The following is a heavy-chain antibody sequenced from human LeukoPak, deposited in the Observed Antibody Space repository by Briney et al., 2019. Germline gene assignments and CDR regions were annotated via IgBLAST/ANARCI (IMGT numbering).Heavy chain of an antibody. Sequence: ASVKVSCKASGYTFTSYDINWVRQATGQGLEWMGWMNPNSGNTGYAQKFQGRVTITRNTSISTAYMELSSLRSEDTAVYYCATGGYCSSTSCYGIPALDYWGQGTLVTVSS. CDR3: ATGGYCSSTSCYGIPALDY. CDR2: MNPNSGNT. V-gene: IGHV1-8*03. D-gene: IGHD2-2*01. J-gene: IGHJ4*02. CDR1: GYTFTSYD.